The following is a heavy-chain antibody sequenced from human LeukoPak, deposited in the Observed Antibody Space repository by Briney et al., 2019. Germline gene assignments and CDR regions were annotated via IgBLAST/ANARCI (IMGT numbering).Heavy chain of an antibody. Sequence: PSETLSLTCSVSGGSINSNGYYWAWIRQPPGKRPEWIGSIFYSGSTHYNPSLQSRITISADTSKGQFSLKLSSVTAADTAVYYCARQGVGATDFWGQGSPVTVSS. CDR2: IFYSGST. CDR3: ARQGVGATDF. V-gene: IGHV4-39*01. CDR1: GGSINSNGYY. J-gene: IGHJ4*02. D-gene: IGHD1-26*01.